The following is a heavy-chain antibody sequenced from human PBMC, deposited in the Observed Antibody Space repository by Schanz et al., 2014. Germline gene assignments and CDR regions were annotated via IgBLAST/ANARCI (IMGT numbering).Heavy chain of an antibody. CDR2: IMPLRGIG. CDR1: GDTFSKYN. J-gene: IGHJ6*02. D-gene: IGHD6-19*01. Sequence: QVQLVQSGPEVKKPGSSVKVSCQAFGDTFSKYNIMWVRQVPGQGLEWLGRIMPLRGIGNNAWKFQDRLTITADKSMNITYMELSSLGTEDTAVYYCARGRRADPNGFDVWGQGTTVTVS. V-gene: IGHV1-69*02. CDR3: ARGRRADPNGFDV.